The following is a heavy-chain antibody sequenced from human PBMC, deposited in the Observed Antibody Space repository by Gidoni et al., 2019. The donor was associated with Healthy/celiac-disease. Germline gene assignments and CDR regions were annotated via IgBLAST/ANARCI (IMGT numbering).Heavy chain of an antibody. Sequence: QVQLVESGGGVVQPGRSLRLSCAASGFPFSSYGMHWVRQASGKGLEWVAVIWYDGSNKYYADSVKGRFTISRDNSKNTLYLQMNSLRAEDTAVYYCARYADPQEFDYWGQGTLVTVSS. CDR2: IWYDGSNK. CDR3: ARYADPQEFDY. CDR1: GFPFSSYG. V-gene: IGHV3-33*01. J-gene: IGHJ4*02.